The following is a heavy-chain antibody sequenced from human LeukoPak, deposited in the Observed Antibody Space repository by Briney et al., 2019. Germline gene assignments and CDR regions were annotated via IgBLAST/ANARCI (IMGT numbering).Heavy chain of an antibody. CDR2: IYYSGST. V-gene: IGHV4-59*01. CDR3: ARGGIMFDP. J-gene: IGHJ5*02. Sequence: SETLSLTCTVSGGSISSYYWSWIRQPPGKGLEWIGYIYYSGSTNYNPSLKSRVTISVDTSKNQFSLKLSSVTAADTAVYYCARGGIMFDPWGQGTLVTVSP. D-gene: IGHD1-26*01. CDR1: GGSISSYY.